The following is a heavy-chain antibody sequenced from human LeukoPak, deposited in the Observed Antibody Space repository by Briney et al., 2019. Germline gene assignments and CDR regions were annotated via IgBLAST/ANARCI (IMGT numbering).Heavy chain of an antibody. CDR3: ARRAAAGRKPWYY. D-gene: IGHD6-13*01. V-gene: IGHV4-4*02. J-gene: IGHJ4*02. Sequence: PSGTLSLTCAVYGVSISSDNWWTWVRQPPGKGLEWIGETHRSGDTKYNPSLNGRVTISMDNSKNQLSLKLSSVTAADTAVYYCARRAAAGRKPWYYWGQGTLVTVSS. CDR1: GVSISSDNW. CDR2: THRSGDT.